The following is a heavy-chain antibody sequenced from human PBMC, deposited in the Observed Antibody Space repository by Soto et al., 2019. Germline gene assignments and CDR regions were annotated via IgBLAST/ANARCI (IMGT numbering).Heavy chain of an antibody. D-gene: IGHD3-22*01. CDR1: GYTFTSYG. Sequence: EASVKVSCKASGYTFTSYGISWVRQAPGQGLEWMGWISAYNGNTNYAQKLQGRVTMTTDTSTSTAYMEPRSLGSDDTAVYYCARAHRYDSSGYYEYYYYGMDVWGQGTTVTVSS. CDR3: ARAHRYDSSGYYEYYYYGMDV. CDR2: ISAYNGNT. J-gene: IGHJ6*02. V-gene: IGHV1-18*04.